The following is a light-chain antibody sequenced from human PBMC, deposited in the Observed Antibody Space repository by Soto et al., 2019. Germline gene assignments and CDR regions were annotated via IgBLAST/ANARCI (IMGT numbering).Light chain of an antibody. J-gene: IGLJ3*02. V-gene: IGLV2-14*01. CDR2: DVS. CDR3: SSYPNSCPPVV. CDR1: SSDVGGYNY. Sequence: QSVLTQPASVSGSPGQSITISCTGTSSDVGGYNYVSWYQQHPGKAPKLMIYDVSNRPSGVSNRFSGSKSGNTASLTTSGLQAGDEADYYCSSYPNSCPPVVFGEGTKVTVL.